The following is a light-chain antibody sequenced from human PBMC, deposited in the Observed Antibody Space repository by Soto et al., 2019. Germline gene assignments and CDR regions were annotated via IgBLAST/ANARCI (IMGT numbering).Light chain of an antibody. J-gene: IGKJ3*01. Sequence: EIVLTQSPATLSLSPGERATLSCRASQSVSSYLAWFQQKPGQAPRLLIYDASNRATGIPARFSGSGSGTDFTLTISSLEPEDFAVYYCQHRGSWSSTTFGPGTKVGIK. V-gene: IGKV3-11*01. CDR3: QHRGSWSSTT. CDR1: QSVSSY. CDR2: DAS.